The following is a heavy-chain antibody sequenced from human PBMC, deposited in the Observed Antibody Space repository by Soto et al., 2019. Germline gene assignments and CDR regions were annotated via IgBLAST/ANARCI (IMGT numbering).Heavy chain of an antibody. CDR2: SCSGSII. J-gene: IGHJ6*03. CDR3: ARDLSWGSNWYYYMDV. D-gene: IGHD7-27*01. Sequence: GGSLRLSCAASGFTVGSNYMSWVRQAPGRVVGGASVSCSGSIIDYADSVKGRFTVSRDNARNSLYLQMNSLRAEDTAVYYCARDLSWGSNWYYYMDVWGKGTTVTVSS. CDR1: GFTVGSNY. V-gene: IGHV3-53*01.